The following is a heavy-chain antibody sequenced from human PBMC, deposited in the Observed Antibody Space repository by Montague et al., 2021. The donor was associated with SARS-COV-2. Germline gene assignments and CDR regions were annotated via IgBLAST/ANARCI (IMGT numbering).Heavy chain of an antibody. CDR1: GGSISSSSYY. CDR2: IYYSGST. J-gene: IGHJ4*02. D-gene: IGHD2-15*01. V-gene: IGHV4-39*01. CDR3: ARDPYFIGCIHQFDF. Sequence: SETLSLTCTVSGGSISSSSYYWGWIRQPPGKGLEWIGSIYYSGSTYYNTSLKSRVTISVDTSKNQFSLKLSSVTAADTAVYYCARDPYFIGCIHQFDFWGQGTLVTVSS.